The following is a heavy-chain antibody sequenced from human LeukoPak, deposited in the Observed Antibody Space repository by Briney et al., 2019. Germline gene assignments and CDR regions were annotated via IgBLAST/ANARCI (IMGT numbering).Heavy chain of an antibody. V-gene: IGHV4-4*07. CDR3: AREYGDFDY. J-gene: IGHJ4*02. D-gene: IGHD4-17*01. CDR1: GGSISNYY. Sequence: PSETLSLTCIVSGGSISNYYWSWIRQPAGKGLQWIGRINTRGNTNYNPSLKSRVTMSVDTSKNQFSLKLHSLTAADTAVYYCAREYGDFDYWGQGTLVTVSS. CDR2: INTRGNT.